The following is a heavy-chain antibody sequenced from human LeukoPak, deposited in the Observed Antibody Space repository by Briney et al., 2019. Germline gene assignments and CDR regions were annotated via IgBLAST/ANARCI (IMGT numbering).Heavy chain of an antibody. CDR3: AREVDIVATTPDY. Sequence: GGSLRLSCAASGFTFSTYSMNWVRQTPGKGLEWVSSVSASGGSTYYGDSVKGRFTISRDNAKNAVYLQMNSLRAEDTAVYYCAREVDIVATTPDYWGQGTLVTVSS. CDR1: GFTFSTYS. CDR2: VSASGGST. D-gene: IGHD5-12*01. V-gene: IGHV3-23*01. J-gene: IGHJ4*02.